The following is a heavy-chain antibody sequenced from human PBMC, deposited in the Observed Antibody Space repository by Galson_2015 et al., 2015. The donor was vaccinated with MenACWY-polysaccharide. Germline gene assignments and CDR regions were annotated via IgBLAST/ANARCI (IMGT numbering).Heavy chain of an antibody. CDR3: ARVGYSGYDSRLEH. CDR2: ISTSGST. J-gene: IGHJ3*01. CDR1: RGSISSYY. V-gene: IGHV4-4*07. D-gene: IGHD5-12*01. Sequence: ATLSLTCTVSRGSISSYYWSWIRQPAGKGLEWIGRISTSGSTTYNPSLESRVTMSLDRSNNQFSLKLTSVTAADTAVYYCARVGYSGYDSRLEHWGQGTMVTVSS.